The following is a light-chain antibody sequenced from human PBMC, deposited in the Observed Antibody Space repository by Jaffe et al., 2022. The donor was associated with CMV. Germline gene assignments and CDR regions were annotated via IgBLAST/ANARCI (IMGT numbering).Light chain of an antibody. Sequence: QSVLTQPPSVSAAPGQKVTISCSGSSSNIGNNYVSWYQQFPGTAPKLLIYDNNKRPSGIPDRFSGSKSGTSATLGITGLQTGDEADYYCGTCDSSLSAGVFGGGTKLTVL. CDR1: SSNIGNNY. V-gene: IGLV1-51*01. CDR3: GTCDSSLSAGV. CDR2: DNN. J-gene: IGLJ3*02.